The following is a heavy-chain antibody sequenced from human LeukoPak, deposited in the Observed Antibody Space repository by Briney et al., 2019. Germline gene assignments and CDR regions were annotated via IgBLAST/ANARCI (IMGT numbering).Heavy chain of an antibody. CDR2: IYYSGST. CDR1: GGSISSYY. D-gene: IGHD6-19*01. CDR3: ARSGGSGWYLAFDI. V-gene: IGHV4-59*01. J-gene: IGHJ3*02. Sequence: SETLSLTCPVSGGSISSYYWSWIRPPPGKGLEWIGYIYYSGSTNYNPSLKSRVTISVDTSKNQFSLKLSSVTAADTAVYYCARSGGSGWYLAFDIWGQGTMVTVSS.